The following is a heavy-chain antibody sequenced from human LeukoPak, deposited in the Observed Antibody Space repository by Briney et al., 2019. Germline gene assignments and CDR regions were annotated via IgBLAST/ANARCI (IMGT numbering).Heavy chain of an antibody. Sequence: SETLSLTCAVYGGSFSGYYWSWIRQPPGKGLEWIGEINHSGSTNYNPSLKSRVTISVDASKNQFSLKLSSGTAADTAVYYCARGRLGCSGGSCYRYFDYWGQGTLVTVSS. V-gene: IGHV4-34*01. J-gene: IGHJ4*02. CDR1: GGSFSGYY. D-gene: IGHD2-15*01. CDR2: INHSGST. CDR3: ARGRLGCSGGSCYRYFDY.